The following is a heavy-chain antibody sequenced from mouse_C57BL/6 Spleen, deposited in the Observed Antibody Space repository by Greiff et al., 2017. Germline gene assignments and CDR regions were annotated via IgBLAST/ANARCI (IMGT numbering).Heavy chain of an antibody. Sequence: QVQLQQPGAELVMPGASVKLSCKASGYTFTSYWMHWVKQRPGQGLEWIGEIDPSDSYTNYNQKFKGKSTLAVDKSSSTAYMQLSSLTSKDSAVYYCAIYYGDLYAMDYWGQGTSVTVSS. D-gene: IGHD2-13*01. J-gene: IGHJ4*01. CDR1: GYTFTSYW. CDR2: IDPSDSYT. V-gene: IGHV1-69*01. CDR3: AIYYGDLYAMDY.